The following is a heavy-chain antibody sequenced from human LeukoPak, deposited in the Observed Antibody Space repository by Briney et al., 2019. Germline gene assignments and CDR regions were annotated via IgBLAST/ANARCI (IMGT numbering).Heavy chain of an antibody. CDR2: IYSGGST. J-gene: IGHJ4*02. CDR3: AREGYYGAGSKRVSFFDY. CDR1: GFTVSSNY. D-gene: IGHD3-10*01. Sequence: GGSLRLSCAASGFTVSSNYMSWVRQAPGKGLEWVSDIYSGGSTYYADSVKGRFTIARDNSKNAQYLQMNGLRAEDTAVYYCAREGYYGAGSKRVSFFDYWGQGTLVTVSS. V-gene: IGHV3-66*02.